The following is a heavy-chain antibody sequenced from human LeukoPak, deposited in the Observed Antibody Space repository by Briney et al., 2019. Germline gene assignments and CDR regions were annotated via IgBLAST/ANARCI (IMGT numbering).Heavy chain of an antibody. CDR1: GFTFSNFA. CDR3: AKDMVPAAPDY. V-gene: IGHV3-23*01. Sequence: QSGGSLRLSCVASGFTFSNFAISWVRQAPGKGLEWVSAISGSGGSTYYADSVKGRFTISRDNSKNTLYLQMNSLRAEDTAVYYCAKDMVPAAPDYWGQGTLVTVSS. D-gene: IGHD2-2*01. J-gene: IGHJ4*02. CDR2: ISGSGGST.